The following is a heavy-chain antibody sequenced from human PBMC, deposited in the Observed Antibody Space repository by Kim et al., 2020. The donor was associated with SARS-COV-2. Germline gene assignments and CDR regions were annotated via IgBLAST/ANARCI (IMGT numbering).Heavy chain of an antibody. Sequence: SETLSLTCTVSGGSISSSSYYWGWIRQPPGKGLEWIGSIYYSGSTYYNPSLKSRVTISVDTSKNQFSLKLSSVTAADTAVYYCARRYSSSYAAEYFQHWGQGTLVTVSS. CDR3: ARRYSSSYAAEYFQH. V-gene: IGHV4-39*01. J-gene: IGHJ1*01. CDR1: GGSISSSSYY. D-gene: IGHD6-13*01. CDR2: IYYSGST.